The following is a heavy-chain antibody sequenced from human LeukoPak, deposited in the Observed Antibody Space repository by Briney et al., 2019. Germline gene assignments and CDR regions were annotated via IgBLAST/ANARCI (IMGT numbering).Heavy chain of an antibody. J-gene: IGHJ4*02. Sequence: TTSETLSLTYAVSGYSITSSSWWGWIRQPPGKGLEWIGYIYHSGTTYYNPSLQSRVTMSVDTSKNQFSLKLSSVTAVDTAVYYCARKENVYYYFDYWGQGTLVTVSS. D-gene: IGHD3-10*01. CDR3: ARKENVYYYFDY. V-gene: IGHV4-28*01. CDR2: IYHSGTT. CDR1: GYSITSSSW.